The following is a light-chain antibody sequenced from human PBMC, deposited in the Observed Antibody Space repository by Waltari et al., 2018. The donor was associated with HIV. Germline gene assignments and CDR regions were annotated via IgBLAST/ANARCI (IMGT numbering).Light chain of an antibody. V-gene: IGKV1-9*01. Sequence: DIQLTQSPSFLSASVGDRVTITCRASQGIDSYLVWYQQKPGKAPKLLIYDASTLQSGVPSRFSGSGSGTEFTLTISSLQPEDFATYYCQQLKTYPAVTFGQGTGLEI. CDR1: QGIDSY. J-gene: IGKJ5*01. CDR3: QQLKTYPAVT. CDR2: DAS.